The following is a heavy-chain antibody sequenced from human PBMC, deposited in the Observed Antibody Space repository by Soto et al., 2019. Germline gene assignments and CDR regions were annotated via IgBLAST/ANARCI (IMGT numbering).Heavy chain of an antibody. V-gene: IGHV1-18*01. CDR3: ARTRRGYDSSGYYYVS. CDR1: GYSFSNYG. Sequence: ASVKVSCKTSGYSFSNYGISWVRQAPGQGLEWMGWISAYNGNTNYAQKLQGRVTMTTDTSTSTAYMELRSLRSDDTAVYYCARTRRGYDSSGYYYVSWGQGTLVTVSS. D-gene: IGHD3-22*01. CDR2: ISAYNGNT. J-gene: IGHJ5*02.